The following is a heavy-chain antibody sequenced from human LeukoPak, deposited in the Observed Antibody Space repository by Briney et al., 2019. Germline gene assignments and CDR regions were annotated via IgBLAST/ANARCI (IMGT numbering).Heavy chain of an antibody. J-gene: IGHJ4*02. D-gene: IGHD4-17*01. V-gene: IGHV3-23*01. CDR1: GFTFRSYA. Sequence: GGSLRLSCAASGFTFRSYAMSWVRQAPGKGLEWVSAISVGGSTFYADSVKGRFTVSRDNSKNTLFLQMNSLRAEDTAVYYCASQTTVKYYFDYWGQGTLVTVSS. CDR2: ISVGGST. CDR3: ASQTTVKYYFDY.